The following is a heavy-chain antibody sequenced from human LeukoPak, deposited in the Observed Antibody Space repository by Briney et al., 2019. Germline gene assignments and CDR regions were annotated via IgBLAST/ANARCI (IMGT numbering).Heavy chain of an antibody. D-gene: IGHD2-2*01. J-gene: IGHJ5*02. V-gene: IGHV4-4*02. CDR1: DYSISSSNW. CDR3: ARGVVVPAAIMWIDP. CDR2: IYHSGST. Sequence: SETLSLTCTVSDYSISSSNWWSWVRQPPGKGLEWIGEIYHSGSTNYNPSLKSRVTISVDKSKNQFSLKLSSVTAADTAVYYCARGVVVPAAIMWIDPWGQGTLVTVSS.